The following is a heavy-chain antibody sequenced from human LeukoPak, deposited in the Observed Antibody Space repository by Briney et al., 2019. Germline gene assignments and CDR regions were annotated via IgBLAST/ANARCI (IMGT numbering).Heavy chain of an antibody. J-gene: IGHJ3*02. CDR2: IYYSGST. CDR3: ARVTAVAGLGAFDI. V-gene: IGHV4-59*02. Sequence: PSETLSLTCTVSGGSVRSYYWSWIRQPPGKGLEWIGYIYYSGSTNYNPSLKSRVTISVDTSKNQFSLKLSSVTAADTAVYYCARVTAVAGLGAFDIWGQGTMVTVSS. CDR1: GGSVRSYY. D-gene: IGHD6-19*01.